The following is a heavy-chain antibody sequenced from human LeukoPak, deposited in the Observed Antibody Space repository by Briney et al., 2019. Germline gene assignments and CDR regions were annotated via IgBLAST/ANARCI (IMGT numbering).Heavy chain of an antibody. CDR1: GYTFTGYY. Sequence: GASVKVSCKASGYTFTGYYMHWVRQAPGQGLEWMGWINPNSGGTNYAQKFQGRVTMTRDTSISTAYMELSRLRSDDTAVYYCARDIVANTGGIDYWGQGTLVTVSS. CDR2: INPNSGGT. D-gene: IGHD5-12*01. V-gene: IGHV1-2*02. J-gene: IGHJ4*02. CDR3: ARDIVANTGGIDY.